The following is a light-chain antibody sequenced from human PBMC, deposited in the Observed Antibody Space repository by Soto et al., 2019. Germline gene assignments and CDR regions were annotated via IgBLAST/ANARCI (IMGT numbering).Light chain of an antibody. Sequence: DIQMTQSPSSLSASVGDRVTITCQASQDISNDLNWYQQKPGKAPKLLIYDASNLETGVPSRFSGSVSGTDFTFTISSLQPEAIATYYCQQYDNLPLTFGGGTKVEIK. CDR1: QDISND. CDR2: DAS. J-gene: IGKJ4*01. CDR3: QQYDNLPLT. V-gene: IGKV1-33*01.